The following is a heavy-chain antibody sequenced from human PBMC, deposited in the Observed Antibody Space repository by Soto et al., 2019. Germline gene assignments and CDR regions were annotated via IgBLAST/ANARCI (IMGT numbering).Heavy chain of an antibody. J-gene: IGHJ4*02. D-gene: IGHD6-13*01. CDR2: ISGSGGST. CDR3: AKDTGAGYSSSHRRGYFDY. Sequence: EVQLLESGGGLVQPGGSLRLSCAASGFTFSSYAMSWVRQAPGKGLEWVSAISGSGGSTYYADSVKGRFTISRDNSKNTLYLQMNSLRAEDTAVYYCAKDTGAGYSSSHRRGYFDYWGQGTLVTVSS. V-gene: IGHV3-23*01. CDR1: GFTFSSYA.